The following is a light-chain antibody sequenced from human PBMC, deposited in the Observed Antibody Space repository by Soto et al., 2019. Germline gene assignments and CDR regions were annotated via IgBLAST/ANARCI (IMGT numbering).Light chain of an antibody. V-gene: IGKV3-20*01. CDR2: STS. Sequence: ESVLTQSPGTLSVSPGERATLSCRASQSVSSNYLTWYQQKPGQAPRLLIYSTSTRATGIPDRFSGSGSGTDFTLTISRLEPEDFALYYCQQYGNSPMTVGQGTRLEIK. CDR1: QSVSSNY. CDR3: QQYGNSPMT. J-gene: IGKJ5*01.